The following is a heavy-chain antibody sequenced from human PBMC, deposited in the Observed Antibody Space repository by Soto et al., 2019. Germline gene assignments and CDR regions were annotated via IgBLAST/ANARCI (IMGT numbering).Heavy chain of an antibody. Sequence: EVQLEQSGGGLVQPGESLRLSCAASGFVFSVYYMHWVRQVPGKAPVWVARISDDGKNTTYADSVKGRFTIARDNAKDILYLRKSNLRPEDTAVYYCTRGPRPSSIGTGADWGRGTQVTVSS. CDR1: GFVFSVYY. CDR2: ISDDGKNT. V-gene: IGHV3-74*03. CDR3: TRGPRPSSIGTGAD. J-gene: IGHJ4*02. D-gene: IGHD1-1*01.